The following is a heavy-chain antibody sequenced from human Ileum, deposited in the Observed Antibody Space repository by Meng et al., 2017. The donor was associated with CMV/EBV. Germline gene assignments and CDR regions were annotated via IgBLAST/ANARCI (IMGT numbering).Heavy chain of an antibody. CDR3: VRQVVAASFDY. D-gene: IGHD2-15*01. J-gene: IGHJ4*02. CDR1: GGSITSGNYY. V-gene: IGHV4-30-4*08. Sequence: QVQLQDSVPGLVKPSQTLSLTCTVSGGSITSGNYYWSWIRQPPGRGLEWIGYIYYSGSPYYKPSLKSRVTISLDTSKNQFSLNLRSVTATDSAVYYCVRQVVAASFDYWGQGALVTVSS. CDR2: IYYSGSP.